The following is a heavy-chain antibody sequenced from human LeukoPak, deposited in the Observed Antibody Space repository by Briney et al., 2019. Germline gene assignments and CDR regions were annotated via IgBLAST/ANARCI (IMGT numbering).Heavy chain of an antibody. D-gene: IGHD2/OR15-2a*01. Sequence: SQTLSLTCAISGDSLSSNNAAWNWIRQSPSRGLQWLGRTYFRSKWYTDYAVSLKSRITINPDASKNQFSLQLNSVTPEDTAVYYCARDRHFPYYFDHWGQGTLVTVSS. CDR1: GDSLSSNNAA. V-gene: IGHV6-1*01. J-gene: IGHJ4*02. CDR3: ARDRHFPYYFDH. CDR2: TYFRSKWYT.